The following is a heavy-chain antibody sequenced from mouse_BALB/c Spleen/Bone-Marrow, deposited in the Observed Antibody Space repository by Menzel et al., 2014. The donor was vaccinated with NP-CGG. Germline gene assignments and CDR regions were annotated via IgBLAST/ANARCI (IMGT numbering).Heavy chain of an antibody. V-gene: IGHV1-54*01. J-gene: IGHJ4*01. D-gene: IGHD2-4*01. CDR2: INPGSGGT. CDR1: GYAFTNYL. CDR3: ARDGDYDEGYAMDY. Sequence: VQLQQSGAELVRPGTSVKVSCKASGYAFTNYLIEWVEQRPGQGLEWIGVINPGSGGTNYNEKFKGKATLTADKSSSTAYMQLSSLTSDDSAVYFCARDGDYDEGYAMDYWGQGTSVTVSS.